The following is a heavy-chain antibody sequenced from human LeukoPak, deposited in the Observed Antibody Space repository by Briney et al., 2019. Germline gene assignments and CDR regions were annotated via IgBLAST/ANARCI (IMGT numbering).Heavy chain of an antibody. CDR2: IKEDGSDK. Sequence: GGSLRLSCATSQFNFNKFGMTWVRQAPGKGLEWVANIKEDGSDKYYVDSVKGRFSISKDNAKNSLYLQMNSLRVEDTAVYYCARDEDSGSVATNDYWGQGTLVTVSS. CDR1: QFNFNKFG. CDR3: ARDEDSGSVATNDY. J-gene: IGHJ4*02. V-gene: IGHV3-7*01. D-gene: IGHD1-26*01.